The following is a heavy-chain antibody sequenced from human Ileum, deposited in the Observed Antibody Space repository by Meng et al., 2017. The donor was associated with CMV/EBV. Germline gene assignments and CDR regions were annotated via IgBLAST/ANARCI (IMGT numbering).Heavy chain of an antibody. Sequence: VSVKVPCKASGYTFTSYGISWLRQAPGQGLEWMGWISAYNGNTNYPQKLQGRVTMTTDTSTSTAYMELRSLRSDDTAMYYCGRERSAIAAAPIDYWGQGTLVTVSS. J-gene: IGHJ4*02. CDR1: GYTFTSYG. V-gene: IGHV1-18*01. D-gene: IGHD6-13*01. CDR3: GRERSAIAAAPIDY. CDR2: ISAYNGNT.